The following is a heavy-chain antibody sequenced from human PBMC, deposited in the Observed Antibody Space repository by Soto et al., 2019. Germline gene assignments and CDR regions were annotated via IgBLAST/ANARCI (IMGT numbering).Heavy chain of an antibody. Sequence: GGSLRLSCAASGFTFSSYWMHWVRQAPGKGLVWVSRINSDGSSTSYADSVKGRFTISRDNSKNTLYLQMNSLGAEDTAVYYCARRRRDGSFDIWGQGTMVTVSS. V-gene: IGHV3-74*01. D-gene: IGHD4-17*01. CDR3: ARRRRDGSFDI. J-gene: IGHJ3*02. CDR2: INSDGSST. CDR1: GFTFSSYW.